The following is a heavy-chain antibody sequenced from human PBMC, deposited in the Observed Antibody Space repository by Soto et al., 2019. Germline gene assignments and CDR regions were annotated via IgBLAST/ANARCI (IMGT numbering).Heavy chain of an antibody. D-gene: IGHD3-10*01. CDR1: GFTFSSYA. CDR3: YGGGSGKYDAFDI. V-gene: IGHV3-30-3*01. Sequence: QVQLVESGGGVVQPGRSLRLSCAASGFTFSSYAMHWVRQAPGKGLEWVAVISYDGSNKYYADSVKGRFTISRDNSKNTLYLQMNSLRAEDTAVYYCYGGGSGKYDAFDIWGQGTMVTVSS. CDR2: ISYDGSNK. J-gene: IGHJ3*02.